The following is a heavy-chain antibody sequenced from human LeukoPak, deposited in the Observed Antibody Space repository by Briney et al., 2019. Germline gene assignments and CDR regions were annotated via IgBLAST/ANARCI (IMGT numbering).Heavy chain of an antibody. V-gene: IGHV3-7*01. CDR3: TKDRQGPNQYHMDV. CDR2: INQDGGTT. Sequence: PGGSLRLSCAASGFTFSSLWMSWVRQAPGRGPEWVANINQDGGTTYYVASVKGRFTISRDNAKNSLSLQMSSLRAEDTAVYYCTKDRQGPNQYHMDVWGQGTTVTVSS. J-gene: IGHJ6*03. CDR1: GFTFSSLW.